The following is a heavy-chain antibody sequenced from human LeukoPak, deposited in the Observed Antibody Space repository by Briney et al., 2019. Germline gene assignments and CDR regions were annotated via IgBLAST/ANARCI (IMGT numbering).Heavy chain of an antibody. J-gene: IGHJ5*02. CDR3: ARFITGDVLRFLESDWFDP. Sequence: SETLSLTCTVSGGSISSSSYYWGWIRQPPGKGLEWIGSIYYSGSTHYNPSLKSRVTISVDTSKNQFSLKLSSVTAADTAVYYCARFITGDVLRFLESDWFDPWGQGTLVTVSS. CDR2: IYYSGST. V-gene: IGHV4-39*07. D-gene: IGHD3-3*01. CDR1: GGSISSSSYY.